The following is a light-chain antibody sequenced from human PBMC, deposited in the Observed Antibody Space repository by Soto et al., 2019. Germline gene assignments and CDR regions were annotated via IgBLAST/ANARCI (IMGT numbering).Light chain of an antibody. J-gene: IGKJ4*01. CDR1: QGISSA. Sequence: AIQLTQSPSSLSASVGDRVTITCRASQGISSALAWYQQKPGKAPKLLIYDASSLESGVPSRFSGSGSGTDFTLTISSLQPEDFATYYCQQFNSYPTVTFGGGPKVEIK. CDR2: DAS. V-gene: IGKV1-13*02. CDR3: QQFNSYPTVT.